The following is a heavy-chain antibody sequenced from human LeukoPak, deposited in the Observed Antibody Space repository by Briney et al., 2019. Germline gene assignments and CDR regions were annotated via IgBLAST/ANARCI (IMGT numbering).Heavy chain of an antibody. V-gene: IGHV3-23*01. Sequence: GGSLRLSCAASGFTFRNYAMSWVRQAPGKGLEWVSTIRGSGDNTYYADSVKGRFSISRDNSKDTLYLQMNSLRAEDTAVYYCARDPRGYCSSTSCYSWGQGTLVTVSS. CDR1: GFTFRNYA. D-gene: IGHD2-2*01. CDR2: IRGSGDNT. J-gene: IGHJ5*02. CDR3: ARDPRGYCSSTSCYS.